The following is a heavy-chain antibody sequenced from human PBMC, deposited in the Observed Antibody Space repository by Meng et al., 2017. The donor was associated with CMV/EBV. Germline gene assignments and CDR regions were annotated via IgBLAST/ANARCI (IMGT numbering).Heavy chain of an antibody. D-gene: IGHD3-22*01. V-gene: IGHV4-34*01. CDR2: INHSGST. J-gene: IGHJ6*02. CDR1: GWSFSGYY. CDR3: ARGGGSTDYYRSNYYYYGMDV. Sequence: SETLSLTCAVYGWSFSGYYWSWIRQPPGKGLEWIGEINHSGSTNYNPSPKSRVTISVDTFKNQFSLKLSSVTAADTAVYYCARGGGSTDYYRSNYYYYGMDVWGQGTTVTVSS.